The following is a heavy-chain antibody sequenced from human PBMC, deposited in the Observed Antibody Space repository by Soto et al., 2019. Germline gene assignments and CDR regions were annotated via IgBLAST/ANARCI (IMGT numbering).Heavy chain of an antibody. J-gene: IGHJ4*02. Sequence: PGGSLRLSCAASGFTFSSYAMSWVRQAPGKGLEWVSASSGSGDRTYYADSVKGRFTISRDNSKSTLYLQMNSLRADDTAVYYCANWVEGTMVYFDYWGQGTLVTVSS. CDR2: SSGSGDRT. V-gene: IGHV3-23*01. CDR3: ANWVEGTMVYFDY. CDR1: GFTFSSYA. D-gene: IGHD2-8*01.